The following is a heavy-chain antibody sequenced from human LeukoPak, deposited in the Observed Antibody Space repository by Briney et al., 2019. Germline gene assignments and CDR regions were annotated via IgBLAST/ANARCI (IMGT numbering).Heavy chain of an antibody. V-gene: IGHV3-74*01. CDR1: GFILWRFW. J-gene: IGHJ4*02. CDR2: INSDGSST. CDR3: ARPSEYCSSTTWSIDY. Sequence: GGSLRLSCGVSGFILWRFWMHELRQAPGKGLVWVSRINSDGSSTNYADSMKGRFTISRDNAKNTLFLQMDSLRAEDTAVSYCARPSEYCSSTTWSIDYWGQGTLVTVSS. D-gene: IGHD2/OR15-2a*01.